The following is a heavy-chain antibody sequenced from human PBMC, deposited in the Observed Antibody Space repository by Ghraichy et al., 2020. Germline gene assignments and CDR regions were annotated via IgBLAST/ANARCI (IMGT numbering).Heavy chain of an antibody. V-gene: IGHV3-74*01. D-gene: IGHD3-10*01. CDR2: INSDGSST. J-gene: IGHJ3*02. CDR3: ARVISLGYYYGSGSRKTTRASAFDI. Sequence: GGSLRLSCAASGFTFSSYWMHWVRQAPGKGLVWVSRINSDGSSTSYADSVKGRFTISRDNAKNTLYLQMNSLRAEDTAVYYCARVISLGYYYGSGSRKTTRASAFDIWGQGTMVTVSS. CDR1: GFTFSSYW.